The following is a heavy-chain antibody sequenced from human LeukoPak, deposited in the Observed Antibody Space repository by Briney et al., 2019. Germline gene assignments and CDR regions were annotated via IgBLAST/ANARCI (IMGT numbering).Heavy chain of an antibody. CDR1: GFIFSSYA. V-gene: IGHV3-23*01. J-gene: IGHJ4*02. CDR3: AKRAPYYFDY. CDR2: ISNGGGST. Sequence: GGSLRLSCAAPGFIFSSYAMSWVRQAPGKGLEWLSTISNGGGSTYYSDSVKGRFTISRDNSRNTLYLQMNSLRAEDTAVYYCAKRAPYYFDYWGQGTLVTVSS.